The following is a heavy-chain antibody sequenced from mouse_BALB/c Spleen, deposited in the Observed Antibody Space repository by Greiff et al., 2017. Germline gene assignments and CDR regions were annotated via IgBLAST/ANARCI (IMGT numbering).Heavy chain of an antibody. CDR3: ARSTMITTFAY. Sequence: VQLKQSGPELVKPGASVKMSCKASGYTFTSYVMHWVKQKPGQGLEWIGYINPYNDGTKYNEKFKGKATLTSDKSSSTAYMELSSLTSEDSAVYYCARSTMITTFAYWGQGTLVTVSA. CDR2: INPYNDGT. V-gene: IGHV1-14*01. J-gene: IGHJ3*01. D-gene: IGHD2-4*01. CDR1: GYTFTSYV.